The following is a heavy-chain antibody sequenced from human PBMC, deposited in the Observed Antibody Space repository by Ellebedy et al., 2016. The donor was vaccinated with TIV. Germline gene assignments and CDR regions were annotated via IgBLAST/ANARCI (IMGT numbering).Heavy chain of an antibody. CDR2: INPSGGST. J-gene: IGHJ4*02. CDR3: ARGYGDYDY. D-gene: IGHD4-17*01. Sequence: ASVKVSCKASGYTFTSYYMHWVRQAPGQGLEWMGIINPSGGSTTYAQKFQGRITMTRDTSTTTVYLELNSLRSEGTAVYYCARGYGDYDYWGQGTLVTVSS. V-gene: IGHV1-46*01. CDR1: GYTFTSYY.